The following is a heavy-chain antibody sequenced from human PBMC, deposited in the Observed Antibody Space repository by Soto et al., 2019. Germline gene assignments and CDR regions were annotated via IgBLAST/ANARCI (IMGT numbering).Heavy chain of an antibody. V-gene: IGHV3-23*01. Sequence: EVQLLESGGGLEQPGGSLRLSCAVSGFTFSSFAMTWVRQAPGKGLEWVSGISGDGISTYYTDSVKGLFTISRDNSKNTLYLQMNSPGVEDTAVYFCARGVWRTVTTEVGDHDYFARIDVWGQGTTVTGSS. D-gene: IGHD4-17*01. J-gene: IGHJ6*02. CDR2: ISGDGIST. CDR3: ARGVWRTVTTEVGDHDYFARIDV. CDR1: GFTFSSFA.